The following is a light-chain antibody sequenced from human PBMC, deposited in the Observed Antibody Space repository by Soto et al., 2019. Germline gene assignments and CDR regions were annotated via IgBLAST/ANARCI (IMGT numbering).Light chain of an antibody. CDR2: DNN. CDR3: QSYDSRLSGSV. J-gene: IGLJ7*01. Sequence: QSVLTQPPSVSGAPGQRVTISCTGSSSNIGAGYDVHWYQQLPGTAPKLLIYDNNNRPSWVPDRFSGSKSGTSASLAITGLQAEDEADYYCQSYDSRLSGSVFGGGTQLTVL. V-gene: IGLV1-40*01. CDR1: SSNIGAGYD.